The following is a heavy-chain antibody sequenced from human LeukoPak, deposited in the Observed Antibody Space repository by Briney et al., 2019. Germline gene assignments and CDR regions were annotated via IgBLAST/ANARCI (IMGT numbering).Heavy chain of an antibody. CDR2: ISGSSITI. V-gene: IGHV3-48*01. Sequence: GGFLRLSCAASGFTFSSYSMNWVRQAPGKGLEWVSYISGSSITIYYADSVKGRFTISRDNAKNSLYLQMSSLRAEDTAVYYCATSAVAGYYSWGQGTLVTVPS. D-gene: IGHD3-9*01. CDR3: ATSAVAGYYS. J-gene: IGHJ5*02. CDR1: GFTFSSYS.